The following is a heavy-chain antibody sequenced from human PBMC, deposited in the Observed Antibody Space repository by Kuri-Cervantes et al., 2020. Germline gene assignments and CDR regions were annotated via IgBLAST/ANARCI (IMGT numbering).Heavy chain of an antibody. CDR1: GFTFSNYA. J-gene: IGHJ4*02. CDR3: ARDASRITGATNDY. Sequence: GESLKISCAASGFTFSNYAMSWVRQAPGKGLDWVSAITNSGGDTFHADSVKGRFTISRDNSKNTLYLQMNSLRAEDTAVYYCARDASRITGATNDYWGQGTLVTVSS. V-gene: IGHV3-23*01. CDR2: ITNSGGDT. D-gene: IGHD1-20*01.